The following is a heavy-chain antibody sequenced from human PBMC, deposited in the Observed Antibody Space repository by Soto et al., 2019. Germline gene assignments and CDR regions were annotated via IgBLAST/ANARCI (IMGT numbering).Heavy chain of an antibody. CDR3: ARGNPFNSAGCDV. Sequence: ASVKVSCKASGYTFSDFDINWLRQAAGQGPEWMGWMNAKSGDTFSAQRLQGKFNMTWDTSLSTAYMEVGSLTSDDAAIYYCARGNPFNSAGCDVWGQGSTVTVSS. CDR2: MNAKSGDT. D-gene: IGHD2-21*01. CDR1: GYTFSDFD. V-gene: IGHV1-8*01. J-gene: IGHJ6*02.